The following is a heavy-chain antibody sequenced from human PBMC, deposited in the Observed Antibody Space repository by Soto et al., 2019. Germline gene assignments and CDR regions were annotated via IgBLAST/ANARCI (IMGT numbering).Heavy chain of an antibody. D-gene: IGHD1-26*01. CDR1: GGSISSYY. Sequence: QVQLQESGPGLVQPSKTLSLTCTVSGGSISSYYWSWIRQPPGKELQYIGYIYYSGSTNYNPSLTSRLTRXXXTXXNHSSLTLSSVTAADTAVYYCARGWWEREGYVMDVWGQGTTVTVSS. V-gene: IGHV4-59*08. J-gene: IGHJ6*02. CDR2: IYYSGST. CDR3: ARGWWEREGYVMDV.